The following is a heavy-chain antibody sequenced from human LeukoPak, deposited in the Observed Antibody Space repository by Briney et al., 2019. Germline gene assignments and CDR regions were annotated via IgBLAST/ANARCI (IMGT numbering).Heavy chain of an antibody. CDR3: ARDGYSSSSFDP. Sequence: GGSLRFSCAASGFTFSSYSMNWVRQAPGKGLEWVSSISSSSSYIYYADSVKGRFTISRDNAKNSLYLQMNSLRAEDTAVYYCARDGYSSSSFDPWGQGTLVTVSS. V-gene: IGHV3-21*01. CDR1: GFTFSSYS. CDR2: ISSSSSYI. D-gene: IGHD6-6*01. J-gene: IGHJ5*02.